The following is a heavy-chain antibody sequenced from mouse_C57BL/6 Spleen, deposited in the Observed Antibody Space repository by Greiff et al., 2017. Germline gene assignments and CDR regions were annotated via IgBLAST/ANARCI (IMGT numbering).Heavy chain of an antibody. CDR1: GFNIKDYY. Sequence: VQLQQPGAELVKPGASVKLSCTASGFNIKDYYMHWVKQRTEQGLEWIGRIDPEDGETKYAPKCQGKATIAADTSSNTAYLRLSRLASEDTAVYYCASEDCGNVDYWGQGTTLTVSS. CDR3: ASEDCGNVDY. J-gene: IGHJ2*01. V-gene: IGHV14-2*01. D-gene: IGHD2-1*01. CDR2: IDPEDGET.